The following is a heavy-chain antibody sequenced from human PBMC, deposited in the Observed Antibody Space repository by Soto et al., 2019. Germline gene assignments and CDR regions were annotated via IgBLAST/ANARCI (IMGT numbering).Heavy chain of an antibody. D-gene: IGHD3-9*01. CDR3: ARIPEKYYDILTGYWYYFDY. CDR1: GFSLSNARMG. CDR2: IFSNDEK. V-gene: IGHV2-26*01. Sequence: SGPTLVNPTETLTLTCTFSGFSLSNARMGVSWIRQPPGKALEWLAHIFSNDEKSYSTSLKSRLTISKDTSKSQVVLTMTNMDPVDTATYYCARIPEKYYDILTGYWYYFDYWGQGTLVTVSS. J-gene: IGHJ4*02.